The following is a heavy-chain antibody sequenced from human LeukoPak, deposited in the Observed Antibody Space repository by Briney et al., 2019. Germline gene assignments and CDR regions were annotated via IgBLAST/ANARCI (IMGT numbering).Heavy chain of an antibody. D-gene: IGHD3-22*01. Sequence: SEALSLTCTVSGGSISSSSHYWGWVRQPPGKGLECIGFIYYTESTYSNPSLKSRVALSIDRTKNQFSLKLSSVTAADTAVYYCARSSYYDTSGYYDYWGQGALVTVSS. V-gene: IGHV4-39*01. J-gene: IGHJ4*02. CDR2: IYYTEST. CDR1: GGSISSSSHY. CDR3: ARSSYYDTSGYYDY.